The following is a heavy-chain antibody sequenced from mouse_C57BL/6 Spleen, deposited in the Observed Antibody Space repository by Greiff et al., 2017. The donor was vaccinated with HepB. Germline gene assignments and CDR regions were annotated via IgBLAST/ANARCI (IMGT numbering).Heavy chain of an antibody. Sequence: VKLMESGAELARPGASVKLSCKASGYTFTSYGISWVKQRTGQGLEWIGEIYPRSGNTYYNEKFKGKATLTADKSSSTAYMELRSLTSEDSAVYFCARWGDYDAMDYWGQGTSVTVSS. V-gene: IGHV1-81*01. CDR3: ARWGDYDAMDY. J-gene: IGHJ4*01. CDR2: IYPRSGNT. CDR1: GYTFTSYG.